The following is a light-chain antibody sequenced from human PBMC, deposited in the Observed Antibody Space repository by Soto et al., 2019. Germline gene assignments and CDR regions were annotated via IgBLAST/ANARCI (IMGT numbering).Light chain of an antibody. CDR3: SSYTSSSAPYV. J-gene: IGLJ1*01. Sequence: QSVLTKPASVSGSPGQSITISCTGTSSDVGGYNYVSWYQQEPGKAPKVMIYDVSNRPSGVSNRFSGSKSGNTASLTISGLQAEDEADYYCSSYTSSSAPYVFGTGTKVTVL. V-gene: IGLV2-14*01. CDR2: DVS. CDR1: SSDVGGYNY.